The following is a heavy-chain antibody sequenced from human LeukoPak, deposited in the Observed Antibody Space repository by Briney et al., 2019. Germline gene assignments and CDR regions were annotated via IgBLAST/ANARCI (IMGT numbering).Heavy chain of an antibody. J-gene: IGHJ4*02. D-gene: IGHD3-22*01. CDR3: ARASYDSSGYYLPFDY. V-gene: IGHV1-69*05. Sequence: ASVKVSCKASGGTFSSYAISWVRQAPGQGLEWMGRIIPIFGTANYAQKFQGRVTFTTDESTSTAYMELSSLRSEDTAVYYCARASYDSSGYYLPFDYWGQGTLVTVSS. CDR2: IIPIFGTA. CDR1: GGTFSSYA.